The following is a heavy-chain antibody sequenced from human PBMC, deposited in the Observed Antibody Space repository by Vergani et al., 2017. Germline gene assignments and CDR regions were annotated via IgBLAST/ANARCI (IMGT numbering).Heavy chain of an antibody. J-gene: IGHJ4*02. CDR3: ARRWLQPDVYYFDY. Sequence: EVQLVESGGGLIQPGGSLRLSCAASGFTVSSNYMSWVRQAPGKGLEWVSVIYSGGSTYYADSVKGRFTISRDNSKNTLYLQMNSLRAEDTAVYYCARRWLQPDVYYFDYWGQGTLVTVSS. CDR1: GFTVSSNY. D-gene: IGHD5-24*01. CDR2: IYSGGST. V-gene: IGHV3-53*01.